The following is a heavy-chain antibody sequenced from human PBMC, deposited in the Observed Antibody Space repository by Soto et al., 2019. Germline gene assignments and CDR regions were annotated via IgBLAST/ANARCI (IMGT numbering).Heavy chain of an antibody. D-gene: IGHD5-18*01. V-gene: IGHV3-9*01. CDR1: GFTFDDYA. Sequence: EVQLVESGGGLVQPGRSLRLSCAASGFTFDDYAMHWVRQAPGKGLEWVSRISWNSGSIGYADSVKGRFTISRDNAKNSLYLQMNSLRAEDTALYYCAKAVGGYGNFDYWGQGTLVTVSS. CDR2: ISWNSGSI. J-gene: IGHJ4*02. CDR3: AKAVGGYGNFDY.